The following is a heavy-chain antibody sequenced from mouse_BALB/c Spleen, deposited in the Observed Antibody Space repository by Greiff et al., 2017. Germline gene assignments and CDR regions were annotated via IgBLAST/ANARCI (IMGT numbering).Heavy chain of an antibody. V-gene: IGHV5-6*01. CDR1: GFTFSSYG. CDR3: ARGLRGFAY. J-gene: IGHJ3*01. Sequence: EVQRVESGGDLVKPGGSLKLSCAASGFTFSSYGMSWVRQTPDKRLEWVATISSGGSYTYYPDSVKGRFTISSDNAKNTLYLQMSSLKSEDTAMYYCARGLRGFAYWGQGTLVTVSA. CDR2: ISSGGSYT. D-gene: IGHD3-2*02.